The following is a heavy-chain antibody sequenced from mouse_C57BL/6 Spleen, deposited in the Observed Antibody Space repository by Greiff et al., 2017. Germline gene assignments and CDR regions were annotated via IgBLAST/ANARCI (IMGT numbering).Heavy chain of an antibody. CDR3: ARFLQRGAMDY. Sequence: EVMLVESGGGLVQPGGSLCLSCAASGFSFTAYYMSWVRQPPGKALEWLGFLRNKANGYTTEYSASVKGRFTISRDNSQSILYLQMNALRAEDSATYYCARFLQRGAMDYWDQRTSVTVSS. CDR2: LRNKANGYTT. V-gene: IGHV7-3*01. J-gene: IGHJ4*01. D-gene: IGHD6-1*01. CDR1: GFSFTAYY.